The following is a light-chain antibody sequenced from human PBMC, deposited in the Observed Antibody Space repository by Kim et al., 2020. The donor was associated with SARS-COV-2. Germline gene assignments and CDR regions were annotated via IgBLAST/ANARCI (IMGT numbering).Light chain of an antibody. V-gene: IGLV6-57*03. CDR1: SGRIASNY. J-gene: IGLJ2*01. CDR2: EDN. Sequence: KTVTISCTRSSGRIASNYVQWYQLRPGSAPTTVIYEDNQRPSGVPDRFSGSIDSSSNSASLTISGLKTEDEADYYCQSYDSSNPVVFGGGTQLTVL. CDR3: QSYDSSNPVV.